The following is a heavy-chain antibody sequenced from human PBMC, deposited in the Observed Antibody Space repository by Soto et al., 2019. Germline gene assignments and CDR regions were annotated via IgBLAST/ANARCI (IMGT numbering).Heavy chain of an antibody. CDR2: ISGGGGTM. CDR1: GFTFSRYT. V-gene: IGHV3-48*04. D-gene: IGHD2-8*01. Sequence: PGGSLRLSCAASGFTFSRYTMNWVRQAPGKGLEWLSYISGGGGTMFYADSVKGRVTISRDNAKNSLYLQMDSLRAEDTAVYYCARDALPWSNPYYYYYGMDVWGQGTTVTVS. CDR3: ARDALPWSNPYYYYYGMDV. J-gene: IGHJ6*02.